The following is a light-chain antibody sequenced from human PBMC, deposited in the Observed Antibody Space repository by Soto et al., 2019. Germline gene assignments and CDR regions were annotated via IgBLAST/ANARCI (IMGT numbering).Light chain of an antibody. J-gene: IGKJ4*01. Sequence: EVVXTQSPXTLXXXPGERATLSCRASQSVSSSYLAWYQQKPGQAPRLLISDSSSRATGIPDRFXXXXXXXXXTXNISRLEPEDSAVYYCQQYGSSPLTFGGGTKVEIK. V-gene: IGKV3-20*01. CDR2: DSS. CDR1: QSVSSSY. CDR3: QQYGSSPLT.